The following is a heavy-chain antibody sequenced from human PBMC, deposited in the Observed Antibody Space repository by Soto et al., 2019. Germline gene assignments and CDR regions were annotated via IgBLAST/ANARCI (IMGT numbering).Heavy chain of an antibody. CDR2: ISYDGSNK. J-gene: IGHJ6*02. CDR3: AKLSEYYGMDV. D-gene: IGHD3-10*01. Sequence: GSLRLSCAASGFTFSSYGMHWVRQAPGKGLEWVAVISYDGSNKYYADSVKGRFTISRDNSKNTLYLQMNSLRAEDTAVYYCAKLSEYYGMDVWGQGTTVTVSS. CDR1: GFTFSSYG. V-gene: IGHV3-30*18.